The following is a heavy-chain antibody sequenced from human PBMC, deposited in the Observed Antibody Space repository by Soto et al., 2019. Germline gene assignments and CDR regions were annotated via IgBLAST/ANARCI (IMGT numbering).Heavy chain of an antibody. CDR3: VRGALYAHYLDY. CDR1: GFTFSNYW. CDR2: INGFGSTT. D-gene: IGHD2-2*01. Sequence: EVQLVESGGGLVQPGGSLRLSCAASGFTFSNYWMHWVRQVPGKGLVWVSRINGFGSTTNYADSVRGRFAISRDNADNTVYLQISSLRVEDTAVYHCVRGALYAHYLDYWGQGTLVTVSS. V-gene: IGHV3-74*01. J-gene: IGHJ4*02.